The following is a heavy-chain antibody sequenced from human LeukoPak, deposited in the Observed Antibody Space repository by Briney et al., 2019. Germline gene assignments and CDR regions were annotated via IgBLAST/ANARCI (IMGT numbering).Heavy chain of an antibody. D-gene: IGHD6-19*01. CDR2: ISAYNGNT. CDR3: ARGRTIAVAGTPTLTRFDY. V-gene: IGHV1-18*01. J-gene: IGHJ4*02. Sequence: GASVKVSCKASGYTFTSYGISWVRQAPGQGLEWMGWISAYNGNTNYAQKLQGGVTMTTDTSTSTAYMELRSLRSDDTAVYYCARGRTIAVAGTPTLTRFDYWGQGTLVTVSS. CDR1: GYTFTSYG.